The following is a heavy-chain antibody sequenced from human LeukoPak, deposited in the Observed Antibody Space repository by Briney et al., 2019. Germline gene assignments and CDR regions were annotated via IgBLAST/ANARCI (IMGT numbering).Heavy chain of an antibody. J-gene: IGHJ4*02. CDR2: ISGSGGST. CDR1: GFTFSDYA. Sequence: PGGSLRLFCAASGFTFSDYAMNWVPQAPGMGREWVAAISGSGGSTYYADSVKGRFTISRDNSKNTLDLQMNSLRAEDTAVYYCAKDLAGSGSYSFDYWGQGTLVTVSS. V-gene: IGHV3-23*01. D-gene: IGHD1-26*01. CDR3: AKDLAGSGSYSFDY.